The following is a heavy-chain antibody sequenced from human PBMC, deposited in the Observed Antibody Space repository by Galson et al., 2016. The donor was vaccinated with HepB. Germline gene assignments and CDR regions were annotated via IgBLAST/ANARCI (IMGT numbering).Heavy chain of an antibody. CDR3: AKDAIPYDYDRSAWDH. Sequence: SLRLSCAASGFHFNNHAMHWVRQAPGKGLEWVAVISYDGRHKYYADSVKGRFTISRDNSQNTLYLQMNSLRAEDTAVYYCAKDAIPYDYDRSAWDHWGRGTLVTVSS. J-gene: IGHJ4*02. CDR1: GFHFNNHA. CDR2: ISYDGRHK. D-gene: IGHD3-22*01. V-gene: IGHV3-30*04.